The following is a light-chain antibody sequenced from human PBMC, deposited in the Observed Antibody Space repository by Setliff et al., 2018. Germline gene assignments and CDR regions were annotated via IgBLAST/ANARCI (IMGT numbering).Light chain of an antibody. J-gene: IGLJ2*01. CDR1: SSDVGGYNY. CDR2: EVT. CDR3: LSYTSSTTFGA. Sequence: ALAQPAAVSGSPGQSITISCAGTSSDVGGYNYVSWYQQHPGKAPKLMIYEVTKRPSGVSDRFSGSKSGNTASLTISGLQAEDEADYYCLSYTSSTTFGAFGGGTQLTVL. V-gene: IGLV2-14*01.